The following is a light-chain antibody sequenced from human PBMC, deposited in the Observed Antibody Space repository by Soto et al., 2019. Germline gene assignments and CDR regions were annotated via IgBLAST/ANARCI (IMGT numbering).Light chain of an antibody. CDR3: QHRSNWPLT. Sequence: EIVLTQSPATLSLSPGERAAISCRASQSISDYLAWYQQKPGQAPRLLIYDASKMATGVPGRFRGSGSGTDFTLTISSLEPEDFAVYFCQHRSNWPLTFGGGTKVDLK. V-gene: IGKV3-11*01. J-gene: IGKJ4*01. CDR1: QSISDY. CDR2: DAS.